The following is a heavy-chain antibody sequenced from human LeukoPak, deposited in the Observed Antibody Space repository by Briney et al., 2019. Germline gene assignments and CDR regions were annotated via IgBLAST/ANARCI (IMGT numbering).Heavy chain of an antibody. CDR3: ARGDKFGELSTGYYFDY. CDR1: GGSISSGGYS. CDR2: IYHSGST. D-gene: IGHD3-10*01. J-gene: IGHJ4*02. Sequence: PSQTLSLTCAVSGGSISSGGYSWSWIRQPPGKGLEWIGYIYHSGSTYYNPSLKSRVTISVDRSKNQFSLKLSPATAADTAVYYCARGDKFGELSTGYYFDYWGQGTLVTVSS. V-gene: IGHV4-30-2*01.